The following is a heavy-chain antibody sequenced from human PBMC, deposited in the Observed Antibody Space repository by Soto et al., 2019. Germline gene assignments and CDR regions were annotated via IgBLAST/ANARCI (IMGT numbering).Heavy chain of an antibody. D-gene: IGHD3-22*01. V-gene: IGHV1-69*06. CDR1: EDTFRNYA. CDR2: IIPIFGTA. CDR3: ASTKYDSSAYYYWYLGL. Sequence: QLELVKSGAEVKKPGSSVKVSCQASEDTFRNYAISWVRQAPGQGLEWMGGIIPIFGTANYAQKFQGRVTITADTSANTVYLELMSLRSDYTAVYYCASTKYDSSAYYYWYLGLWVRGTLVTVSS. J-gene: IGHJ2*01.